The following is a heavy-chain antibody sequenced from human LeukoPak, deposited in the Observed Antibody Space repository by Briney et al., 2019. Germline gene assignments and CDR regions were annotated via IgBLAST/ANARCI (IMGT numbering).Heavy chain of an antibody. CDR3: ARRSTLENFLDS. D-gene: IGHD1-7*01. CDR2: IYYTGST. CDR1: GGSISSYY. J-gene: IGHJ4*02. V-gene: IGHV4-59*08. Sequence: SETLSLTCTVSGGSISSYYWSWIRQPSGKGLEWIGNIYYTGSTNYNPSLKSRVTMSVDTSKNQLSLKLSSLTAADSAVYYCARRSTLENFLDSWGQGTPVTVSS.